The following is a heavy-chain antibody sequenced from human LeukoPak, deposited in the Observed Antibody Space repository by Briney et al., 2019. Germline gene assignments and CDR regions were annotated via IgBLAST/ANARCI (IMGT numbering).Heavy chain of an antibody. CDR3: ARDPAPTWPTLRYFVPGIY. J-gene: IGHJ4*02. CDR2: ISGSGGST. D-gene: IGHD3-9*01. V-gene: IGHV3-23*01. Sequence: PGGSLRLSCAASGFTFSSYAMSWVRQAPGKGLEWVSAISGSGGSTYYADSVKGRFTISRDNSKNTLYLQMNSLRAEDTAVYYCARDPAPTWPTLRYFVPGIYWGQGTLVTVSS. CDR1: GFTFSSYA.